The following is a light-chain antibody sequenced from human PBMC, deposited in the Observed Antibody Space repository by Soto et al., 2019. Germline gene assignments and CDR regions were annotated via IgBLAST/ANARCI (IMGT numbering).Light chain of an antibody. J-gene: IGKJ1*01. CDR2: GAS. V-gene: IGKV3-15*01. CDR1: QTISGT. CDR3: QQYDNWPWT. Sequence: IVMTQSPATQSVSPGGRATLSCRASQTISGTLAWYQQKPGQAPRLLIHGASTRAPGFPARFSGSGSRTDFTLTISSLQSEDFAVYYCQQYDNWPWTFGQGTKVDIK.